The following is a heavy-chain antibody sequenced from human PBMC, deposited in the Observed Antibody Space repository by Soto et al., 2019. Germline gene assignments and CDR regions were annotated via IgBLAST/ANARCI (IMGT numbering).Heavy chain of an antibody. D-gene: IGHD3-16*01. CDR3: AREGGESSDGLYYFDS. V-gene: IGHV4-30-4*01. CDR1: GGSTSSDNY. J-gene: IGHJ4*02. CDR2: IYYSGNT. Sequence: SETLSLTCTVSGGSTSSDNYWSWIRQPPGKGLEWIGHIYYSGNTDYNPSLKSRLAISIDTSKDQFSLKLSSVTAADTAVYFCAREGGESSDGLYYFDSWGQGSLVTV.